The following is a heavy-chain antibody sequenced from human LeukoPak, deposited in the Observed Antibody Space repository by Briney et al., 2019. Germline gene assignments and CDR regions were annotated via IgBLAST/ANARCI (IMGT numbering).Heavy chain of an antibody. Sequence: GGSLRLSCAASGFSFSSYGMHWVRQAPGKGLEWVATISYDGSNKYYADSVKGRFTISRDKSKNTLYLQMNSLRPEDTAVYYCAKERASMGADAFDIWGQGTMVTVSS. CDR3: AKERASMGADAFDI. V-gene: IGHV3-30*18. J-gene: IGHJ3*02. CDR2: ISYDGSNK. D-gene: IGHD1-26*01. CDR1: GFSFSSYG.